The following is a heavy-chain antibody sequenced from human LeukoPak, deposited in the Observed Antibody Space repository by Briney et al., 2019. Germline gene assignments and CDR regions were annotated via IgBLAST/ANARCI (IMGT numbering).Heavy chain of an antibody. CDR3: AGGGYNWNRPLDY. J-gene: IGHJ4*02. D-gene: IGHD1-20*01. CDR2: INHSGST. Sequence: SETLSLTCAVYGGSFSGYYWSWIRQPPGKGLEWIGEINHSGSTNYNPSLKSRVTISVDTSKNQFSLKLSSVTAADTAVYYCAGGGYNWNRPLDYWGQGTLVTVSS. CDR1: GGSFSGYY. V-gene: IGHV4-34*01.